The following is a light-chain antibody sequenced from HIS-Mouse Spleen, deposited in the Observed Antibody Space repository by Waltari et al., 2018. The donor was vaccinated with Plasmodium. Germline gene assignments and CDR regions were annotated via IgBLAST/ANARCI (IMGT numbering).Light chain of an antibody. CDR1: QSISSW. J-gene: IGKJ2*01. V-gene: IGKV1-5*03. Sequence: DIQMTQSPSTLSASVGDRVPITCRASQSISSWLAWYQQKPGKAPKLLIYKASSLESGVPSRFSGSGSGTEFTLTISSLQPDDFETYYCQQYNSHVTFGQGTKLEIK. CDR3: QQYNSHVT. CDR2: KAS.